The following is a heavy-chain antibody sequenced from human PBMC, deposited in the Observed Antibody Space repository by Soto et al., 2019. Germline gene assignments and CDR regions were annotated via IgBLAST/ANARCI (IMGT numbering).Heavy chain of an antibody. J-gene: IGHJ4*02. CDR2: ISGSGGST. CDR1: GFTFSSYA. V-gene: IGHV3-23*01. D-gene: IGHD3-22*01. Sequence: PGGSLRLSCAASGFTFSSYAMSWVRQAPGKGLEWVSAISGSGGSTYYADSVKGRFTISRDNSKNTLYLQMNSLRAEDTAVYYCAKDKRCYYDSSGYQRYFDDWGQGTLVNVAS. CDR3: AKDKRCYYDSSGYQRYFDD.